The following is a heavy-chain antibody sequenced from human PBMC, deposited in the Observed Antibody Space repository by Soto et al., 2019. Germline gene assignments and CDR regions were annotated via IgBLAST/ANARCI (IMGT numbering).Heavy chain of an antibody. Sequence: ASVKVSCRASGYTFTSYGISWVRQAPGQGLEWMGWISAYNGNTNYAQKLQGRVTMTTDTSTSTAYMELRSLRSDDTAVYYCARAYVDTAMVTGYFHYWGQGTLVTVSS. CDR3: ARAYVDTAMVTGYFHY. CDR2: ISAYNGNT. D-gene: IGHD5-18*01. V-gene: IGHV1-18*01. CDR1: GYTFTSYG. J-gene: IGHJ4*02.